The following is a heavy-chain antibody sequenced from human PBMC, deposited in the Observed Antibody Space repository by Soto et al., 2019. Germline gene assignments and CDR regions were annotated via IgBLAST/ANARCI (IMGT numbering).Heavy chain of an antibody. Sequence: PGGSLRLSCTASGFTFKNCGMIWVRQAPGKGLEWVAAIIGTDTTNYADSVKGRFTISRDNSKDTLYLQMNGLRVEDTAIYYCAKGEALYSSHPWDSWGHGTLVTVSS. J-gene: IGHJ5*01. D-gene: IGHD3-22*01. CDR3: AKGEALYSSHPWDS. CDR1: GFTFKNCG. V-gene: IGHV3-23*01. CDR2: IIGTDTT.